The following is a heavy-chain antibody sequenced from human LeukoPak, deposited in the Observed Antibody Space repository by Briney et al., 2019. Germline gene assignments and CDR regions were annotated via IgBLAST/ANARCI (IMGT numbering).Heavy chain of an antibody. CDR1: GFTFSSYW. V-gene: IGHV3-74*01. J-gene: IGHJ6*03. CDR3: ARDPTGYSSGWYSHYYYYYMDV. Sequence: GGSLRLSCAASGFTFSSYWMHWVRQAPGKGLVWVSRINSDGSSTSYADSVKGRFTISRDNAKNSLYLQMNSLRAEDTAVYYCARDPTGYSSGWYSHYYYYYMDVWGKGTTVTVSS. D-gene: IGHD6-19*01. CDR2: INSDGSST.